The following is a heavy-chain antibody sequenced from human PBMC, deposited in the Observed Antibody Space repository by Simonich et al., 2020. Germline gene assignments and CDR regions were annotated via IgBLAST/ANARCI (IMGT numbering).Heavy chain of an antibody. CDR2: MFHSGST. CDR1: DDSIRSYY. CDR3: ARHVWKGGSPDY. Sequence: QVQLQESGPGLVRPSETLSLTCTVSDDSIRSYYWSWIRQPPGKGLEWIGYMFHSGSTSYKPSLKSRVTISVDTSKNQFSLNLTSVTAADTAVYYCARHVWKGGSPDYWGQGTLVIVSS. D-gene: IGHD1-26*01. J-gene: IGHJ4*02. V-gene: IGHV4-59*08.